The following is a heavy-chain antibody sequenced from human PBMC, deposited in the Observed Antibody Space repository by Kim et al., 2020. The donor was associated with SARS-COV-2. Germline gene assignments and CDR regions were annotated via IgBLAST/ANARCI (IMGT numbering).Heavy chain of an antibody. CDR3: AAEFQLSPSSSFGYYYGMDV. J-gene: IGHJ6*02. D-gene: IGHD3-16*02. V-gene: IGHV6-1*01. CDR1: GDSVSSNSAA. Sequence: SQTLSLTCAISGDSVSSNSAAWNWIRQSPSRGLEWLGRTYYRSKWYNDYAVSVKSRITINPDTSKNQFSLQLNSVTPEDTAVYYCAAEFQLSPSSSFGYYYGMDVWGQGTTVTVSS. CDR2: TYYRSKWYN.